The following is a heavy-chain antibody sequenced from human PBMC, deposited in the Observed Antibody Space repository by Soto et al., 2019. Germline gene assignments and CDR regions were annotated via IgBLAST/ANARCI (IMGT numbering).Heavy chain of an antibody. D-gene: IGHD1-26*01. CDR2: ISSSSRTI. V-gene: IGHV3-48*04. CDR1: GFTFSGYS. J-gene: IGHJ4*02. CDR3: ASWEGDKDCFDY. Sequence: EMQLVESGGGMVQPGGSLRLSCTASGFTFSGYSMNWVRQAPGKGLEWVSFISSSSRTIHYTDSVKGRFTISRDNAKNSLYLQMNSLRAEDTAVYYCASWEGDKDCFDYWGQGTLVTVSS.